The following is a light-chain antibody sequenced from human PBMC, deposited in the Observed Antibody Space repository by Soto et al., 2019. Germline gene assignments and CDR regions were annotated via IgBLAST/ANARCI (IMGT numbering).Light chain of an antibody. CDR1: QSVGSTY. J-gene: IGKJ1*01. CDR3: PHYHRSPPPCT. CDR2: GAS. V-gene: IGKV3-20*01. Sequence: EIVLTQSPGTLSLSQGERATLSCRASQSVGSTYLVWYQQKPGQAPRLLIYGASTRATGIPDMFSGSGSGTDLTLPISRRDPEDLAVYYCPHYHRSPPPCTFGQATKVEL.